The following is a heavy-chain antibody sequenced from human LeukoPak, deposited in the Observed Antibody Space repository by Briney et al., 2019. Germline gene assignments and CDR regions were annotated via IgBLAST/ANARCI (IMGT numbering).Heavy chain of an antibody. CDR2: IYYTGDS. V-gene: IGHV4-59*01. Sequence: SETLSLTCTVSGDSISNSPWSWIRQSPGQGLEWIGYIYYTGDSKYNPSLKSRVSTSIDTSKNQFSLRLSSVTAADTAVYYCARDTWIRLGRWFDPWGQGTLVTVSS. CDR1: GDSISNSP. CDR3: ARDTWIRLGRWFDP. J-gene: IGHJ5*02. D-gene: IGHD5-12*01.